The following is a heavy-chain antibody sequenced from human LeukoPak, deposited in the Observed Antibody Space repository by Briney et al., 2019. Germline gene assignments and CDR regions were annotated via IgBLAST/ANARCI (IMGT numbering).Heavy chain of an antibody. V-gene: IGHV3-30*18. Sequence: GRSLRLSCAASGFTFSSYGMHWVRQAPGKGLEWVAIISSDGSNKYYADSVKGRFTISRDNSKNTLYLQMNSLRAEDTAVYYCAKIIGSYAGSDAFDIWGQGTMVTVSS. CDR1: GFTFSSYG. J-gene: IGHJ3*02. CDR2: ISSDGSNK. D-gene: IGHD1-26*01. CDR3: AKIIGSYAGSDAFDI.